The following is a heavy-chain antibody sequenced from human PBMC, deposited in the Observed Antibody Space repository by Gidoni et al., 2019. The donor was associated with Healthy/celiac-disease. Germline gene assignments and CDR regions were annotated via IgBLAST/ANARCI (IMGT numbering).Heavy chain of an antibody. Sequence: QVQLQESGPGLVKPSETLSLTCPVSGGSISSYYWSWIRQPPGKGLEWIGYIYYSGSTNYNPSLKSRVTISVDTSKNQFSLKLSSVTAADTAVYYCARDRRTMGFFDYWGQGTLVTVSS. D-gene: IGHD3-10*01. J-gene: IGHJ4*02. CDR2: IYYSGST. V-gene: IGHV4-59*01. CDR3: ARDRRTMGFFDY. CDR1: GGSISSYY.